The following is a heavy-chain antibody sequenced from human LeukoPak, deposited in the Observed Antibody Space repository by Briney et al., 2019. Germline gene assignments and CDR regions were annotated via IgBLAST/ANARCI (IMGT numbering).Heavy chain of an antibody. J-gene: IGHJ5*02. Sequence: GASVKVSCKASGYIFSGYYMHWVRQAPGQGLEWMGWINPNSGGTNYAQKFQGRVTMTRDTSISTAYMELSRLKSDDTAIFYCARGDDFAPMMYTPNLDNWFDPWGQGTLVTVSS. D-gene: IGHD2-8*01. CDR1: GYIFSGYY. CDR2: INPNSGGT. CDR3: ARGDDFAPMMYTPNLDNWFDP. V-gene: IGHV1-2*02.